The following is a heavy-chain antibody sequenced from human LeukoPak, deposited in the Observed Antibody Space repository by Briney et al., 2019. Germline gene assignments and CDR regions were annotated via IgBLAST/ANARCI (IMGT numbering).Heavy chain of an antibody. D-gene: IGHD3-3*01. CDR3: ARGGITIFGGIIYQDY. CDR2: INWNGRST. CDR1: GLTFDDYG. J-gene: IGHJ4*02. V-gene: IGHV3-20*04. Sequence: GGSLRLSCAASGLTFDDYGVSWVRQAPGKGLEWVSGINWNGRSTGYADSVKGRFTISRDNAKNSLYLQMNSLRAEDTAFYYCARGGITIFGGIIYQDYWGQGTLVTVSS.